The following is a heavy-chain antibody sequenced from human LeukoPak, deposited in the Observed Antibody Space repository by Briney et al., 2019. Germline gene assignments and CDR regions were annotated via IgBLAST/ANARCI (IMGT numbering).Heavy chain of an antibody. V-gene: IGHV3-48*01. CDR3: ARGSTYYDSSGQVPFDY. D-gene: IGHD3-22*01. CDR1: GFTFSTYS. CDR2: ISSSSSTI. Sequence: GGSLRLSCAASGFTFSTYSMNWVRKAPGKGLEWVSYISSSSSTIYYADSVKGRFTISRDNAKNSLYLQMNSLRAEDTAVYYCARGSTYYDSSGQVPFDYWGQGTLVTVSS. J-gene: IGHJ4*02.